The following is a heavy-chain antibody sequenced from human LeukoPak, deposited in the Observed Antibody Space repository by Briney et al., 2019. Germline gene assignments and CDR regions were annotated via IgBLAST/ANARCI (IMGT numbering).Heavy chain of an antibody. J-gene: IGHJ4*02. CDR1: GFTFSSYA. Sequence: PGGSLRLSCAASGFTFSSYAMHWVRQAPGKGLEWVAVISYDGSNKYYADSVKGRFTISRDNSKNTLYLQMNGLRAEDTAVYYCARGGFYGSGSYYGYWGQGTLVTVSS. V-gene: IGHV3-30-3*01. CDR2: ISYDGSNK. CDR3: ARGGFYGSGSYYGY. D-gene: IGHD3-10*01.